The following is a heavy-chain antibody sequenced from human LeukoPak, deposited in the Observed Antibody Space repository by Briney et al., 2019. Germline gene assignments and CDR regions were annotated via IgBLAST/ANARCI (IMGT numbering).Heavy chain of an antibody. CDR3: ARQGPGYCGTTSCYGVDY. CDR1: GYTFTSYG. D-gene: IGHD2-2*01. V-gene: IGHV7-4-1*02. J-gene: IGHJ4*02. Sequence: GASVKVSCKASGYTFTSYGISWVRQAPGQGLEWMGWINTDTGNPTYAQGFTGRFVFSLDTSVSTAYLQISSLNAEDTAVYYCARQGPGYCGTTSCYGVDYWGQGTLVTVSS. CDR2: INTDTGNP.